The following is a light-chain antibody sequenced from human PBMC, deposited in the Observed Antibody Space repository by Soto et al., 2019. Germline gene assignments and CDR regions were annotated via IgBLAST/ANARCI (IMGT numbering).Light chain of an antibody. CDR2: TNN. CDR1: SSNIGANT. V-gene: IGLV1-44*01. CDR3: AAWDDSLKGWV. Sequence: QSALTQPPSTSGTPGQRVTISCSGSSSNIGANTVNWYQHLPGTAPKLLIYTNNQRPSGVPDRVSGSKSGTSASLAISGLQSEDEADYYCAAWDDSLKGWVFGGGTKLAVL. J-gene: IGLJ3*02.